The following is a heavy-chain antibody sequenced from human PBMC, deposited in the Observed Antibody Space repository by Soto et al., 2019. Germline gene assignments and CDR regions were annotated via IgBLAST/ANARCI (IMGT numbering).Heavy chain of an antibody. CDR3: ARASRIAARPRWFDP. D-gene: IGHD6-6*01. J-gene: IGHJ5*02. Sequence: ASVKVSCKAFGYTFTSYGISWVRQAPGQGLEWMGWISAYNGNTNYAQKLQGRVTMTTNTSTSTAYMELRSLRSEDTAVYYCARASRIAARPRWFDPWGQGTLVTVSS. CDR2: ISAYNGNT. CDR1: GYTFTSYG. V-gene: IGHV1-18*01.